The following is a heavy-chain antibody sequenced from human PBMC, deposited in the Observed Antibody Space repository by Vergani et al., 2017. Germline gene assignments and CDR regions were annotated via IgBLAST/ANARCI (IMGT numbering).Heavy chain of an antibody. Sequence: QLQLQESGPGLVKPSETLSLTCTVAGGSISSSSYYWGWIRQPPGKGLEWIGSIYYSGSTYYNPSIKSRVTISVDTSKNQFSLKLSSVTAADTAVYYCARDPSYVGFDYWGQGTLVTVSS. J-gene: IGHJ4*02. CDR3: ARDPSYVGFDY. D-gene: IGHD1-26*01. CDR2: IYYSGST. CDR1: GGSISSSSYY. V-gene: IGHV4-39*07.